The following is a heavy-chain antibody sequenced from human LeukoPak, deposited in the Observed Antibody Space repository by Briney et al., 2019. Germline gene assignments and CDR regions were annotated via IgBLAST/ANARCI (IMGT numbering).Heavy chain of an antibody. Sequence: PGGSLRLSCAASGFTFSSYNMNWVRQAPGKGLEWVSSISGSSSYISYADSVKGRFTISRDDAKNSVYLQMNSLRAEDTAVYYCARQFDYWGQGTLVTVSS. CDR2: ISGSSSYI. CDR3: ARQFDY. V-gene: IGHV3-21*01. CDR1: GFTFSSYN. J-gene: IGHJ4*02.